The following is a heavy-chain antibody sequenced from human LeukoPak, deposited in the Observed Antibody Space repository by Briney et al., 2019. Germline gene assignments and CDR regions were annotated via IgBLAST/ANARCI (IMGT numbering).Heavy chain of an antibody. CDR2: IRYDGSNK. Sequence: GGSLRLSCAASGFTFSSYGMHWVRQAPGKGLEWVAFIRYDGSNKYYADSVKGRFTISRDNSKNTLYLQMNSLRAEDTAVYYCARDGKQLGHAFDIWGQGTMVTVSS. J-gene: IGHJ3*02. V-gene: IGHV3-30*02. CDR1: GFTFSSYG. CDR3: ARDGKQLGHAFDI. D-gene: IGHD6-6*01.